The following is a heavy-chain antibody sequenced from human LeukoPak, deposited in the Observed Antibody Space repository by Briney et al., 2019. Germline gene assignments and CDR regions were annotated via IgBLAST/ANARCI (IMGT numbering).Heavy chain of an antibody. J-gene: IGHJ4*02. Sequence: SETLSLTCTVSGGSISSSSYYWGWIRQPPGKGLEWIGSIYYSGSTYYNPSLKSRVTISVDTSKNQFSLKLSSVTAADTAVYYCARERGIRYSSSAEGDYWGQGTLVTVSS. V-gene: IGHV4-39*07. CDR1: GGSISSSSYY. CDR2: IYYSGST. CDR3: ARERGIRYSSSAEGDY. D-gene: IGHD6-6*01.